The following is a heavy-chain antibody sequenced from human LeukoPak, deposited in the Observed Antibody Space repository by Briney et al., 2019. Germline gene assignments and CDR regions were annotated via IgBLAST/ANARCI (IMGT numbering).Heavy chain of an antibody. Sequence: ASVKVSCKASGYTFTGYYMHWVRQAPGQGLEWMGWINPNSGGTNYAQKFQGRVTMTRDTSISTAYMELSRLRSDDTAVYYCARDFSHYDILTGYHYYFDYWGQGTLVTASS. CDR1: GYTFTGYY. CDR3: ARDFSHYDILTGYHYYFDY. D-gene: IGHD3-9*01. V-gene: IGHV1-2*02. CDR2: INPNSGGT. J-gene: IGHJ4*02.